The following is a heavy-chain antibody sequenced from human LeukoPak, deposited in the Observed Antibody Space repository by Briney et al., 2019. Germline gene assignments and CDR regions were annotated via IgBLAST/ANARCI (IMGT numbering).Heavy chain of an antibody. V-gene: IGHV4-34*01. J-gene: IGHJ4*02. CDR3: ARGKSPGY. Sequence: SETLSLTCAVYGGSFSGYYWNWIRQPPGKGLEWIGEIDHSGSTNYNPSLKSRVTISADTSKNQFSLKLSSVTAADTAVYYCARGKSPGYWGQGTLVTVSS. CDR1: GGSFSGYY. CDR2: IDHSGST.